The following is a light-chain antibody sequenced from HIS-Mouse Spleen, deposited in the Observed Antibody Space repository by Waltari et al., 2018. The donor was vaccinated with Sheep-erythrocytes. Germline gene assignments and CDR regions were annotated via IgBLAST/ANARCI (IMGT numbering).Light chain of an antibody. V-gene: IGKV1-5*03. CDR1: QSISSW. Sequence: DIQMTQSPSTLSAPVGDRDTITCRASQSISSWLAWYQQKPGKAPKLLIYKASSLESGVPSRFSGSGSGTEFTLTISSLQPDDFATYYCQQYNSWTFGQGTKVEIK. CDR2: KAS. CDR3: QQYNSWT. J-gene: IGKJ1*01.